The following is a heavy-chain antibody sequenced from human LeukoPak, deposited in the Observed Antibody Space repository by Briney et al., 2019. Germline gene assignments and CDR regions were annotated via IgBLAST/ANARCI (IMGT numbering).Heavy chain of an antibody. D-gene: IGHD3-10*01. CDR2: IYYSGST. J-gene: IGHJ4*02. V-gene: IGHV4-59*01. Sequence: SETLSLTCTVSGGSISSYYWSWIRQPPGKGLEWIGYIYYSGSTNYNPSLKSRVTISVDTSKNQFSLKLSPVTAADTAVYYCARDPGTGYFDYWGQGTLVTVSS. CDR1: GGSISSYY. CDR3: ARDPGTGYFDY.